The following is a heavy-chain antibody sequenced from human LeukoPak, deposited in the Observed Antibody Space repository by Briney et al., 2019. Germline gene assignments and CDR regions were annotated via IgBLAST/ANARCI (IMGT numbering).Heavy chain of an antibody. CDR1: GYXFTGYY. CDR2: ISAYNGKT. Sequence: ASVKVSCKASGYXFTGYYMHWVRQAPGQGLEWMGWISAYNGKTDYAQRFQGRVTMTTDSSTSTAYMELRSLRSDDTAVYYCARLELAWSGDLFYGKKNWFDPWGQGTLVTVSS. J-gene: IGHJ5*02. D-gene: IGHD3-10*01. CDR3: ARLELAWSGDLFYGKKNWFDP. V-gene: IGHV1-18*04.